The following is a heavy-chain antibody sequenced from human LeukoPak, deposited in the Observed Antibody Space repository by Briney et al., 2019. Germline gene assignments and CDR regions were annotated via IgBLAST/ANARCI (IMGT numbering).Heavy chain of an antibody. CDR2: IYYSGST. CDR3: ARGGLDYDFWSGYYRY. V-gene: IGHV4-59*11. CDR1: GGSIGSHY. J-gene: IGHJ4*02. D-gene: IGHD3-3*01. Sequence: PSETLSLTCTVSGGSIGSHYWSWIRHPPGKGLERIGYIYYSGSTNYNPSLKSRVTISVDTSKNQFSLKLSSVTAADTAVYYCARGGLDYDFWSGYYRYWGQGTLVTVSS.